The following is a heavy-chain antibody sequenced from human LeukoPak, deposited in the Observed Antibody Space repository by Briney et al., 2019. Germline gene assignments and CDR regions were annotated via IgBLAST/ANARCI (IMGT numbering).Heavy chain of an antibody. Sequence: PSETLSLTCTVSGGPISYSDFYWGWIRQPPGTGLEWIGSIHYTGSTYYNPSLKSRVTISVDTSKNQLSLKLTSVNAADTAFYYCTRHTRSGYSYGYEDWGQGTLVTVSS. CDR2: IHYTGST. J-gene: IGHJ4*02. V-gene: IGHV4-39*01. D-gene: IGHD5-18*01. CDR1: GGPISYSDFY. CDR3: TRHTRSGYSYGYED.